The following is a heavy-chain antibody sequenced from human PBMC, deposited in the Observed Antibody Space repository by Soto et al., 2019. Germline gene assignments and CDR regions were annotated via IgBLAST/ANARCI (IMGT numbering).Heavy chain of an antibody. J-gene: IGHJ6*02. Sequence: VKLVQSGAEVKKPGSSVKVSGKDSGGTFSSYAISWGRQAPGQGLEWMGGIISIFGTANYAQKFQGRVTITADESTSTAYMELSSLRSEDTAVYYCARVLVVVPAAIGGSYYYYGMDVWGQGTTVTVSS. V-gene: IGHV1-69*01. CDR2: IISIFGTA. D-gene: IGHD2-2*01. CDR1: GGTFSSYA. CDR3: ARVLVVVPAAIGGSYYYYGMDV.